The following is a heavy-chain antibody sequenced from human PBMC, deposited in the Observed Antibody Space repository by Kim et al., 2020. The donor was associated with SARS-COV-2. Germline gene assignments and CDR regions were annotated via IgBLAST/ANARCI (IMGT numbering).Heavy chain of an antibody. CDR2: LSGSGHTT. Sequence: GGSLRLSCAASGFTFSDYAMSWVRQAPGKGLEGFAGLSGSGHTTYYTDSGKGRFTISRDNSKNTLFLQLNSLSVDDTAVYFCAKEGNIVATTDGFDMWG. CDR1: GFTFSDYA. V-gene: IGHV3-23*01. J-gene: IGHJ3*02. D-gene: IGHD5-12*01. CDR3: AKEGNIVATTDGFDM.